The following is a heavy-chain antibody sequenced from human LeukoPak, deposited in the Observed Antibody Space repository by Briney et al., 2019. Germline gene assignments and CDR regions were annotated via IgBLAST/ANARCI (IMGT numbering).Heavy chain of an antibody. CDR3: ARDFVRIQLWQMNWFDP. CDR2: INPNSGGT. Sequence: GASVKVSCKASGYTFTGYYMHCVRQAPGQGLEWMGWINPNSGGTNYAQKFQGRVTMTRDTSISTAYMELSRLRSDDTAVYYCARDFVRIQLWQMNWFDPWGQGTLVTVSS. CDR1: GYTFTGYY. D-gene: IGHD5-18*01. V-gene: IGHV1-2*02. J-gene: IGHJ5*02.